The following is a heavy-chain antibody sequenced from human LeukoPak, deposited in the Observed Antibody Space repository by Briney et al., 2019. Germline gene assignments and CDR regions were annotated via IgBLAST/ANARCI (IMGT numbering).Heavy chain of an antibody. Sequence: GGTLRLSCAASGFTSSSYGMSWVRQAPGKGLEWVSAISGSGGSTYYADSVKGRFTISRDNSKNTLYLQMNSLRAEDTAVYYCARDLAWGAFDYWGQGTLVTVSS. D-gene: IGHD7-27*01. J-gene: IGHJ4*02. CDR3: ARDLAWGAFDY. CDR1: GFTSSSYG. V-gene: IGHV3-23*01. CDR2: ISGSGGST.